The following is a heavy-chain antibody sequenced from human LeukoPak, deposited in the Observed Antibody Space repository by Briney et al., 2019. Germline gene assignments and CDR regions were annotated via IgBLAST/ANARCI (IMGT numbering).Heavy chain of an antibody. V-gene: IGHV4-34*01. J-gene: IGHJ6*03. CDR1: GGSFSDYY. Sequence: SETLSLTCAVYGGSFSDYYWSWIRQPPGKGLEWIVQINHSGSTNYNPSLKSRVTISVDTSKNQFSLKLSSVTAADTAVYYCARSRQQLVLDYYYYMDVWGKGTTVTISS. D-gene: IGHD6-13*01. CDR3: ARSRQQLVLDYYYYMDV. CDR2: INHSGST.